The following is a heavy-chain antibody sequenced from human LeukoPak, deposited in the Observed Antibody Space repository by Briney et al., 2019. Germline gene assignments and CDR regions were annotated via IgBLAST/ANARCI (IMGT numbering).Heavy chain of an antibody. CDR1: GGSFSSYY. V-gene: IGHV4-59*01. CDR3: ARGGSRQSSSSDFDY. CDR2: VNYSGST. J-gene: IGHJ4*02. D-gene: IGHD6-6*01. Sequence: PSETLSLTCTVSGGSFSSYYWSWIRQPPGKGLEWIGYVNYSGSTNYNPSLKSRVTISVDTSKKQFSLKLSSVTAADTAVYYCARGGSRQSSSSDFDYWGQGTLVTVSS.